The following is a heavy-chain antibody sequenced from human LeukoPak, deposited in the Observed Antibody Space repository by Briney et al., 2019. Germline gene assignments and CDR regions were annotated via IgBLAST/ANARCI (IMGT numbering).Heavy chain of an antibody. Sequence: SETLSLTCAVSGGSISSNNWWSWVRQPPGKGLEWIGEIYHSGNSNYNPSLKSRVTISVDKSRNEFSLKLSSGAAGDTAVYFCARDVGARLPGYWGQGILVTVSS. CDR1: GGSISSNNW. J-gene: IGHJ4*02. CDR2: IYHSGNS. CDR3: ARDVGARLPGY. V-gene: IGHV4-4*02. D-gene: IGHD6-6*01.